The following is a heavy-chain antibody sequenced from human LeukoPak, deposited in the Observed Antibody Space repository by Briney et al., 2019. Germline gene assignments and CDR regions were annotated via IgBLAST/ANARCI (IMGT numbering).Heavy chain of an antibody. CDR3: ARELPYCGGDCYSGWFDP. CDR1: GGSLSSGSYY. J-gene: IGHJ5*02. CDR2: IYTSGST. D-gene: IGHD2-21*02. Sequence: SETLSLTCTVSGGSLSSGSYYWSWIRQPAGKGLEWLGRIYTSGSTNYNPSLKSRVTISVDTSKNQFSLKLSSVTAADTAVYYCARELPYCGGDCYSGWFDPWGQGTLVTVSS. V-gene: IGHV4-61*02.